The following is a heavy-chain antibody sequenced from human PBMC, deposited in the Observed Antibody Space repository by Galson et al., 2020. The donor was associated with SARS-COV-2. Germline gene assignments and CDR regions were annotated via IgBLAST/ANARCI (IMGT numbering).Heavy chain of an antibody. Sequence: LSLTCAASGFTVSSNYMSWVRQAPGKGLEWVSVIYSGGSTYYADSVKGRFTISRDNSKNTLYLQMNSLRAEDTAVYYCARDLVVRGATYWGQGTLVTVSS. CDR2: IYSGGST. CDR3: ARDLVVRGATY. J-gene: IGHJ4*02. V-gene: IGHV3-66*01. D-gene: IGHD3-10*01. CDR1: GFTVSSNY.